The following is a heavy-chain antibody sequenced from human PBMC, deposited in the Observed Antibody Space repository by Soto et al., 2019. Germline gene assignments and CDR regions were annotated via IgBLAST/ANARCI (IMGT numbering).Heavy chain of an antibody. Sequence: DVQLLESGGGLVPPGGSLRLSCAASGFLFNDYAMTWVRQAPGKRLEWVSAISGNGRNEYYADSVKGRFTISRDSSENMMSLQMNGLRAEDTAKYYCVKGMNYYYYYMDVWGKGTTVTVSS. V-gene: IGHV3-23*01. CDR1: GFLFNDYA. CDR2: ISGNGRNE. J-gene: IGHJ6*03. CDR3: VKGMNYYYYYMDV.